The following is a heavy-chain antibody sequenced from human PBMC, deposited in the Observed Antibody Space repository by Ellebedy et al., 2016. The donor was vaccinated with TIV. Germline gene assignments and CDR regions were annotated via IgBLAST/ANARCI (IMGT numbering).Heavy chain of an antibody. Sequence: AASVKVSCKASGYKFISYGITWVRQAPGQGLEWMGWISTYDGNTNFAQSLQGRVTMTTDTSTSTVYMELTSLRSDDTAVYYCAREGQHFDWLSPDHYHDGMDVWGQGTTVTVSS. CDR2: ISTYDGNT. D-gene: IGHD3-9*01. CDR1: GYKFISYG. J-gene: IGHJ6*01. V-gene: IGHV1-18*01. CDR3: AREGQHFDWLSPDHYHDGMDV.